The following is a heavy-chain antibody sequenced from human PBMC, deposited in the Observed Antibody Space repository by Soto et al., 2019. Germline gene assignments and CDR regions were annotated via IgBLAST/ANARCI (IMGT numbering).Heavy chain of an antibody. CDR1: GYTFSSYY. D-gene: IGHD3-22*01. J-gene: IGHJ4*02. CDR2: ISAYDGNT. Sequence: ASVKVSCKASGYTFSSYYMNWVRQAPGQGLEWMGRISAYDGNTNYAQKLQGRVTMTTDTSTSTAYMELRSLRSDDTAVYYCAREGDMKFHSDSSDEPGYWGQG. V-gene: IGHV1-18*04. CDR3: AREGDMKFHSDSSDEPGY.